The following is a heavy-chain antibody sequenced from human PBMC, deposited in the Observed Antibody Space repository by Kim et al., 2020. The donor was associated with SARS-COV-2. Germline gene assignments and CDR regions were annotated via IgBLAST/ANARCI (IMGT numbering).Heavy chain of an antibody. CDR1: GFIFDDYA. CDR2: ISWNSGSI. CDR3: AKASGSGRLGSY. J-gene: IGHJ4*02. Sequence: PGGSLRLSCAASGFIFDDYAMHWVRQVPGKGLEWVSGISWNSGSIAYADSVKGRFTISRDNAKNSLYLHMNSLRAEDTALYYCAKASGSGRLGSYLGPGT. V-gene: IGHV3-9*01. D-gene: IGHD3-10*01.